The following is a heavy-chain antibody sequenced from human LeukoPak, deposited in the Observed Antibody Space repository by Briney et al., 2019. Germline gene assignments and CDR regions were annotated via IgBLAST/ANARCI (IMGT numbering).Heavy chain of an antibody. J-gene: IGHJ6*03. Sequence: ASVKVSCKASGGTFSSHAISWVRQAPGQGLEWMGGIIPIFGTANYAQKFQGRVTITADESTSTAYMELSSLRSDDTAVYYCARAPLQWRGQQLANYYYYMDVWGKGTTVTVSS. D-gene: IGHD6-13*01. CDR3: ARAPLQWRGQQLANYYYYMDV. CDR1: GGTFSSHA. CDR2: IIPIFGTA. V-gene: IGHV1-69*13.